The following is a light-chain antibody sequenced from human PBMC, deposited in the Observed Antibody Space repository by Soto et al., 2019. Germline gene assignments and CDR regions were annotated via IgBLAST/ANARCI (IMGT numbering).Light chain of an antibody. Sequence: EIVLTQSPGTLSLSPGERATLSCRASQSVSSSYLAWYQQKPGQAPRLLIYGASSRATGIPDRFSGSGSGTDFTLTISRLEPEDFAVYYCQQYGNSPQITFGQGTRLEIK. CDR2: GAS. J-gene: IGKJ5*01. V-gene: IGKV3-20*01. CDR3: QQYGNSPQIT. CDR1: QSVSSSY.